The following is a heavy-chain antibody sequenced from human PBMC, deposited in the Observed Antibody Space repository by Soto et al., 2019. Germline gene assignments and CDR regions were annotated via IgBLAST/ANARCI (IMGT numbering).Heavy chain of an antibody. J-gene: IGHJ4*02. CDR2: ISGYNGNT. V-gene: IGHV1-18*01. CDR1: GYTFPSYG. CDR3: ARDDCSGGSCYRPLDY. Sequence: QVQLVQSGAEVKKPGASVKVSCKASGYTFPSYGISWVRQAPGQGLEWMGWISGYNGNTNYAQMLQGRVTMTTDTSTSTAYMELRSLRSVDTAVYYCARDDCSGGSCYRPLDYWGQGTLVTVSS. D-gene: IGHD2-15*01.